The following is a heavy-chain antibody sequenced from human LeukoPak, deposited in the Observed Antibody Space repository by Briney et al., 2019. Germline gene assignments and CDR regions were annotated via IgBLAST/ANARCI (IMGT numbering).Heavy chain of an antibody. V-gene: IGHV5-51*01. Sequence: GESLEISGQGSEYSFTSYWIGGVRQMPAKGREWMGIIYPGDSDTRYSPSFQGHVTISADKSISTAYLQWSSLKASDTAMYYCARNGGQLLLGAFDIWGQGTMVTVSS. CDR1: EYSFTSYW. CDR2: IYPGDSDT. CDR3: ARNGGQLLLGAFDI. D-gene: IGHD2-2*01. J-gene: IGHJ3*02.